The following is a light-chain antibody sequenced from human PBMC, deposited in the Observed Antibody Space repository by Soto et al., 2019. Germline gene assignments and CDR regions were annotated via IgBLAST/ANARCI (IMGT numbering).Light chain of an antibody. V-gene: IGLV2-23*02. CDR3: CSYAGSSTFSWV. J-gene: IGLJ3*02. CDR1: SSDVGSYNL. CDR2: EVS. Sequence: QSVLTQPASVSGSPGQSITISCTGTSSDVGSYNLVSWYQQHPGKAPKLMIYEVSKRPSGVSNRFSGSKSGNTASLTISGLQAEDEADYYCCSYAGSSTFSWVFGGGTKVTVL.